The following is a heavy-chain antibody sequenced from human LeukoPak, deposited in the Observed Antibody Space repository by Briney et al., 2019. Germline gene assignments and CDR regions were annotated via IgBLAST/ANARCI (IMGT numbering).Heavy chain of an antibody. CDR2: IFSTGSR. CDR1: GYSINSGYY. V-gene: IGHV4-38-2*02. D-gene: IGHD2-21*02. CDR3: ASRVTVVLGNFDD. J-gene: IGHJ4*02. Sequence: PSETLSLTYTVSGYSINSGYYWGWMQQPPGKGLEWIGNIFSTGSRYYSPSLKSLVTISVDASQNRFSLTLNSVTAADTAGYYRASRVTVVLGNFDDWGQGIQVNVSS.